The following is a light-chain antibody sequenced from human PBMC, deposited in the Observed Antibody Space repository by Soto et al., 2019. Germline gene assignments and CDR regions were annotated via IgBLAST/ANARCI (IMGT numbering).Light chain of an antibody. CDR1: SSDVGNYNY. Sequence: QSVLTQPASVSGSPGQSITISCTGTSSDVGNYNYVSWYQETPGKAPRLIIYEVTNRPSGVSNRFSGSKSGNTASLTISGLQADDEADYYCTSFSTGSSDVLFGGGTKLTVL. J-gene: IGLJ2*01. CDR3: TSFSTGSSDVL. V-gene: IGLV2-14*01. CDR2: EVT.